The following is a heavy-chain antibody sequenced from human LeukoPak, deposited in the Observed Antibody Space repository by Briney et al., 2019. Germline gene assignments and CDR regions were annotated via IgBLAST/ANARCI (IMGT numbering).Heavy chain of an antibody. D-gene: IGHD3-22*01. V-gene: IGHV1-18*01. CDR1: GYTFTSYG. CDR3: ARGSQFIVVVINSAVSEYFQH. CDR2: ISAYNGNT. J-gene: IGHJ1*01. Sequence: ASVKVSCKASGYTFTSYGISWVRQAPGQGLEWMGWISAYNGNTNYAQKLQGRVTMTTDTSTSTAYMELRSLRSDDTAVYYCARGSQFIVVVINSAVSEYFQHWGQGTLVTVSS.